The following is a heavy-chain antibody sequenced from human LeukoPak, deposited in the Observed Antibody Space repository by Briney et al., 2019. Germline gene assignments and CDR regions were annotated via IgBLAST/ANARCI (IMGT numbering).Heavy chain of an antibody. CDR3: ASGRSSSWYYYYYMDV. CDR2: INHSGST. V-gene: IGHV4-34*01. D-gene: IGHD6-13*01. J-gene: IGHJ6*03. Sequence: SETLSLTCAVYGGSFSGYYWSWIRQPPGKGLEWIGEINHSGSTNYNPSLKSRVTISVDTSKNQFSLKLSSVTAADTAVYYCASGRSSSWYYYYYMDVWGKGTTVTDSS. CDR1: GGSFSGYY.